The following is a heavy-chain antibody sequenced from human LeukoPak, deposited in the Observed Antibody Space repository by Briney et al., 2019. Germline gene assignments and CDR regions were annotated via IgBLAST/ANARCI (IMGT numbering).Heavy chain of an antibody. CDR3: ARDGYSFGHDFDY. CDR1: GFTFSSYW. Sequence: GGSLRLSCAASGFTFSSYWMHWVRHTPGKRLVWVSRIKGDGSSTSYADSVKGRFTISRDNAKNTLYLQMNSLRAEDTAVYYCARDGYSFGHDFDYWGQGTLVTVSS. CDR2: IKGDGSST. D-gene: IGHD5-18*01. J-gene: IGHJ4*02. V-gene: IGHV3-74*01.